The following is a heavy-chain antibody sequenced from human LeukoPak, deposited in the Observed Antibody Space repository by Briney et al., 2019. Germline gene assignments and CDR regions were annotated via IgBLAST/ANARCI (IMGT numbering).Heavy chain of an antibody. CDR2: IYTSRST. V-gene: IGHV4-4*07. J-gene: IGHJ4*02. CDR1: GGSISSYY. Sequence: SETLSLTCTVSGGSISSYYWSWIRQPAGKGLEWVGRIYTSRSTNYNASLKSRVTMSVDTSKNQISLKLSSVTAADTAVYYSAREVKAVADYWGQAALVTVSS. CDR3: AREVKAVADY. D-gene: IGHD6-19*01.